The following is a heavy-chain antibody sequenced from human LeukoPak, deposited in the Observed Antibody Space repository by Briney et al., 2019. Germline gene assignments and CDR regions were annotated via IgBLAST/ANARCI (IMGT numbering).Heavy chain of an antibody. CDR2: IYHSGST. Sequence: SETLSLTCAVSGGSISSGGYSWSWIRQPPGKGLEWIGYIYHSGSTYYNPSLKSRVTISVDRSKNQFSLKLSSVTAADTAVYYCAKDPGALKTGTFFDYWGQGTLVTVSS. J-gene: IGHJ4*02. CDR3: AKDPGALKTGTFFDY. CDR1: GGSISSGGYS. D-gene: IGHD1-1*01. V-gene: IGHV4-30-2*01.